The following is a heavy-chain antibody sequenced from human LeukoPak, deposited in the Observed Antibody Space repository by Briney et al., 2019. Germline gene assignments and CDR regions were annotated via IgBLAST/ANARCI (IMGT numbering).Heavy chain of an antibody. Sequence: QSGGSLRLSCAASGFTFSSYGMSWVRQAPGKGLEWVSAISGSGGSTYYADSVKGRFTISRDNSKNTLYLQMNSLRAEDTAVYYCARMDSSGYYYFDYWGQGTLVTVSS. J-gene: IGHJ4*02. CDR1: GFTFSSYG. CDR3: ARMDSSGYYYFDY. V-gene: IGHV3-23*01. D-gene: IGHD3-22*01. CDR2: ISGSGGST.